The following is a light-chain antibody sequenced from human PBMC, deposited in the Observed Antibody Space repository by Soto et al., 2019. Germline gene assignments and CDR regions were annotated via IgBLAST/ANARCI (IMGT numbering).Light chain of an antibody. CDR2: DAS. CDR1: QSISSW. J-gene: IGKJ4*01. CDR3: QQYSSYSPLT. Sequence: DIQMTQSPSTLSASVGDRVTITCRASQSISSWLAWYQQKPGKATKLMIYDASSLETGVPSRFSGSGSGTEFTLTIASVQPEDFANYYCQQYSSYSPLTFGGGTKVDIK. V-gene: IGKV1-5*01.